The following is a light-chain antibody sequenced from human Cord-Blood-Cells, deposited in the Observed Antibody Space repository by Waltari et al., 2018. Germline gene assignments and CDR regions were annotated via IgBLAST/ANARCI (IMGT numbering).Light chain of an antibody. CDR1: KLGDKY. V-gene: IGLV3-1*01. J-gene: IGLJ2*01. CDR3: QAWDSSTAWDVV. Sequence: SYELTQPPSVSVSPGQTASITCSGDKLGDKYACWYHQKPGQSPVLVIYQDSKRPSGIPERFSGSNSGNTATLTISGTQAMDEADYYCQAWDSSTAWDVVFGGGTKLTVL. CDR2: QDS.